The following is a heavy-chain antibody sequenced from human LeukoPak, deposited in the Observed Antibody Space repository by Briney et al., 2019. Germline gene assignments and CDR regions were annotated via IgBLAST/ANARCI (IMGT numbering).Heavy chain of an antibody. J-gene: IGHJ4*02. D-gene: IGHD3-22*01. Sequence: GGSLRLSCAASGFTFSSYAMSWVRQAPGKGLEWVSGISGSGDNTYYADSVKGRFTISRDGSKNTLYVQVNSLGTEDTAAYYCAKGSYYDSSGSFYFDYWGQGTLVTVSS. CDR2: ISGSGDNT. CDR1: GFTFSSYA. CDR3: AKGSYYDSSGSFYFDY. V-gene: IGHV3-23*01.